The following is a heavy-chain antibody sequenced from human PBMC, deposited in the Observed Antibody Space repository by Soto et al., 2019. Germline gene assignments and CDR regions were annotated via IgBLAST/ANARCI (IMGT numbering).Heavy chain of an antibody. CDR3: ARAAKRYFDK. J-gene: IGHJ4*02. CDR2: IIPVLGPA. V-gene: IGHV1-69*06. CDR1: GTTFNTFA. Sequence: QVQLVQCGAEVKKPGSSVKVSCTASGTTFNTFAISWVRQAPGQGLEWMGGIIPVLGPAFYSQKFQGRVTITADKSTTTAYLELSSLRSEDTAVYYCARAAKRYFDKWGQGTLVTVSS.